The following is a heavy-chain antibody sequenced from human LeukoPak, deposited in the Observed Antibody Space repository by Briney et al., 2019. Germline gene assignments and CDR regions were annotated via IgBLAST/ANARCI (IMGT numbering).Heavy chain of an antibody. D-gene: IGHD3-10*01. V-gene: IGHV4-31*03. CDR2: IYYDAGA. CDR3: ARAYRLPITMIRGVPQYFDF. J-gene: IGHJ4*02. Sequence: SETLSLTCTVSGASVSATNYYWSWLRQHPGKGPEWIAYIYYDAGAYYNPSLESRVTISLDSSANQFSLGLSSVTAADTAVYYCARAYRLPITMIRGVPQYFDFWGQGTLVTVSS. CDR1: GASVSATNYY.